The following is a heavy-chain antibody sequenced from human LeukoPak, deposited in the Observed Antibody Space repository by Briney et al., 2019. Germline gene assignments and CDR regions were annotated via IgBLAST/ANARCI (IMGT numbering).Heavy chain of an antibody. CDR3: AREDDDWGPNTFDV. V-gene: IGHV3-48*02. D-gene: IGHD7-27*01. J-gene: IGHJ3*01. Sequence: GGSLRLSRAASGFTFSDYAMSWVRQAPGKGLEWVSYINSGSSYMYYPDSVKGRFTISRDNAKNSLYLQMDSLRDEDTAVYYCAREDDDWGPNTFDVWGQGTVVAVSS. CDR1: GFTFSDYA. CDR2: INSGSSYM.